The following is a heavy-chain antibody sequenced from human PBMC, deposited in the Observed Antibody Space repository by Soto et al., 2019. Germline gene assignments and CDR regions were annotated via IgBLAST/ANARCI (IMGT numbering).Heavy chain of an antibody. CDR3: ARRGLSHAFVDY. Sequence: LRRSCAPSGFTVSSNCLSSVRQAPGKGLEWLSVIFPGGSTYYADSMKDRFTISRDISKNTVFLQMNSLRAEDTAVYFCARRGLSHAFVDYWRKGALVTVSS. J-gene: IGHJ4*02. D-gene: IGHD3-10*01. CDR2: IFPGGST. V-gene: IGHV3-66*01. CDR1: GFTVSSNC.